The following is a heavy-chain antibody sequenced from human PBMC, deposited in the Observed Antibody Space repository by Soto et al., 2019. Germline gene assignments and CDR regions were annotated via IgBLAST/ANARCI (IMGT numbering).Heavy chain of an antibody. Sequence: GGSRRLSCAASGFTFTSYDMHWVRQAPGKGLEWMALILHDGSAEYYADSVKGRFTISRDNSKSTLYLQMNSLRAEDTAVYYCARSRDGYSFYFYYGMDVWGQGTTVTVSS. CDR1: GFTFTSYD. J-gene: IGHJ6*02. CDR3: ARSRDGYSFYFYYGMDV. D-gene: IGHD4-4*01. V-gene: IGHV3-30*03. CDR2: ILHDGSAE.